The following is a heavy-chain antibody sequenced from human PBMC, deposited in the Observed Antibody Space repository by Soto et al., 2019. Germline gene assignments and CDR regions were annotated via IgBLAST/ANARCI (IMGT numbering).Heavy chain of an antibody. V-gene: IGHV4-39*01. CDR1: GGSISSSSYY. D-gene: IGHD1-20*01. CDR3: ARHNWNEPSNLFDY. J-gene: IGHJ4*02. CDR2: IYYSGST. Sequence: QLQLQESGPGLVKPSETLSLTCTVSGGSISSSSYYWGWIRQPPGKGLEWIGSIYYSGSTYYNPPLKSRVTISVDTSKNQFSLKLSSVTAADTAVYYCARHNWNEPSNLFDYWGQGTLVTVSS.